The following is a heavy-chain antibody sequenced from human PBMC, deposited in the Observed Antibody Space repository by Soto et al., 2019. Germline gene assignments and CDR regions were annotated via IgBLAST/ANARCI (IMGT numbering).Heavy chain of an antibody. CDR1: GFTFSSYS. CDR3: AITYYYDSSFDY. Sequence: PGGSLRLSCAASGFTFSSYSMNWFRQAPGKGLEWVSYISSSSSTIYYADSVKGRFTISRDNAKNSLYLQMNSLRDEDTAVYYCAITYYYDSSFDYWGQGTLVTVSS. V-gene: IGHV3-48*02. CDR2: ISSSSSTI. J-gene: IGHJ4*02. D-gene: IGHD3-22*01.